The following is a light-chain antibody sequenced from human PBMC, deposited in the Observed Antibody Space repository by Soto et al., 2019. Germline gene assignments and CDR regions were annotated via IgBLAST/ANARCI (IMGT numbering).Light chain of an antibody. V-gene: IGLV2-23*01. CDR2: EGS. CDR1: SRDLGSYNL. Sequence: QSVLTQPASVSGSPGQSITVSCTGTSRDLGSYNLVSWYQQHPGKAPKLMIYEGSKRPSGVSNRFSASKSGNTASLTISGLQAEDEADYFYCSYAGRGPFYVFXSGTKVTVL. J-gene: IGLJ1*01. CDR3: CSYAGRGPFYV.